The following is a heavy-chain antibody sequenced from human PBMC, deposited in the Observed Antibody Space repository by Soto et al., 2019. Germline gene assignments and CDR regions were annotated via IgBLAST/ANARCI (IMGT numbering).Heavy chain of an antibody. J-gene: IGHJ4*02. CDR2: ISYDGSNK. D-gene: IGHD3-22*01. CDR1: GFTFSNYA. CDR3: ARDYYFYDSSGYYYGIDY. Sequence: PGGSLRLSCAASGFTFSNYAMHWVRQAPGKGLEWVAVISYDGSNKYYADSVKGRFTISRDNSRNTLYLQMNSLRAEDTAVYYCARDYYFYDSSGYYYGIDYWGQGTLVTVSS. V-gene: IGHV3-30-3*01.